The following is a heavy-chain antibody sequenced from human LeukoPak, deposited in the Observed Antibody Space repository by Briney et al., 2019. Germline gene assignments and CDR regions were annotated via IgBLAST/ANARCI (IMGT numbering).Heavy chain of an antibody. J-gene: IGHJ6*04. Sequence: GGSLRLSCAASGFTFSSYEMNWVRQAAGKGLEWVSYISSSGSTIYYADSVKGRFTISRDNAKNSMYLQMNSLRAEDTAVYYCAELGITMIGGVWGKGTTVTISS. CDR2: ISSSGSTI. CDR3: AELGITMIGGV. CDR1: GFTFSSYE. V-gene: IGHV3-48*03. D-gene: IGHD3-10*02.